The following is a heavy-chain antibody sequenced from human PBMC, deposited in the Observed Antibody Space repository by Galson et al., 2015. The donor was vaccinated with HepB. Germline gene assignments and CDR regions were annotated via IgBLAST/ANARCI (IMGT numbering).Heavy chain of an antibody. D-gene: IGHD3-16*02. CDR2: IKQDGSEK. Sequence: SLRLSCAASGFTFSSYWMSWVRQAPGKGLEWVANIKQDGSEKYYVDSVKGRFTISRDNAKNSLYLQMNSLRAEDTAVYYCTTWRYIWGSYRNDAFDIWGQGTMVTVSS. CDR3: TTWRYIWGSYRNDAFDI. J-gene: IGHJ3*02. CDR1: GFTFSSYW. V-gene: IGHV3-7*03.